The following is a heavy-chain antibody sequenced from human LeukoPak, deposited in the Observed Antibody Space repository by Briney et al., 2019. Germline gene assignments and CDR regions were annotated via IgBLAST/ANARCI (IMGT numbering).Heavy chain of an antibody. Sequence: GGSLRLSCAASGFTFSSYAMSWVRQAPGKGLEWVSAISGSGGSTYYADSVKGRFTISRDNSKNTLYLQMNGLRAEDTAVYYCARGKQWLVGLLDYWGQGTLVTVSS. CDR3: ARGKQWLVGLLDY. V-gene: IGHV3-23*01. CDR1: GFTFSSYA. D-gene: IGHD6-19*01. J-gene: IGHJ4*02. CDR2: ISGSGGST.